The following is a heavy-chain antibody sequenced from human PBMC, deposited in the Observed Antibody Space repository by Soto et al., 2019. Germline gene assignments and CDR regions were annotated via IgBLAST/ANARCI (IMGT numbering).Heavy chain of an antibody. J-gene: IGHJ4*02. CDR2: INPRVGST. V-gene: IGHV1-46*01. CDR1: GYTFTSYY. D-gene: IGHD3-3*01. CDR3: ARNMPRNVFWSGHTDY. Sequence: ASVKVSGKASGYTFTSYYMHWVRQAPGQGLEWMGIINPRVGSTSYAQKFQGKVTMTLDTSPSTVYMQLSIQRSEDTAVYYCARNMPRNVFWSGHTDYWGQGTLVTVSS.